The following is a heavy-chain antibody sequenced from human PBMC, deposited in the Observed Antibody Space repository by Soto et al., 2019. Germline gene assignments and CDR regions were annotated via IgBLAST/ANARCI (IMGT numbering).Heavy chain of an antibody. D-gene: IGHD3-3*01. J-gene: IGHJ6*03. CDR2: FDPEDGET. CDR3: ATVATFWSGYPRNYYYYYMDV. Sequence: ASVKVSCKVSGYTLTELSMHWVRQAPGKGLEWMGGFDPEDGETIYAQKFQGRVTMTEDTSTDTAYMELSSLRSEDTAVYYCATVATFWSGYPRNYYYYYMDVWGKGTTVTVSS. CDR1: GYTLTELS. V-gene: IGHV1-24*01.